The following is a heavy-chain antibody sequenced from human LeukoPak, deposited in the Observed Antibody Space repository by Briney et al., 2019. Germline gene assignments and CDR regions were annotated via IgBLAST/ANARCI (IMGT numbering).Heavy chain of an antibody. V-gene: IGHV4-34*01. CDR3: ARVAGFYDSSGYYD. J-gene: IGHJ4*02. CDR1: GGSFSGYY. D-gene: IGHD3-22*01. CDR2: INHSGST. Sequence: PSETLSLTCAVYGGSFSGYYWSWIRQPPGKGLEWIGEINHSGSTNYNPSLKSRVTISVDTSKNQFSLKLSSVTAADTAVYYCARVAGFYDSSGYYDWGQGTLVTVSS.